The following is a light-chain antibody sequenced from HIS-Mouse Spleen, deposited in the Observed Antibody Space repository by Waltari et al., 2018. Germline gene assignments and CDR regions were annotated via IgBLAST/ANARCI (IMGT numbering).Light chain of an antibody. CDR1: QSLVHSDGNTY. CDR3: MQGTHWLT. J-gene: IGKJ4*01. V-gene: IGKV2-30*02. CDR2: KVS. Sequence: DVVMTQSPLSLPVTLGQPASISCRSSQSLVHSDGNTYLNWFQQRPGQSPRRLSYKVSNRDSGVPDRVSGSGSGTDFTLKISRVEAEDVGVYYCMQGTHWLTFGGGTK.